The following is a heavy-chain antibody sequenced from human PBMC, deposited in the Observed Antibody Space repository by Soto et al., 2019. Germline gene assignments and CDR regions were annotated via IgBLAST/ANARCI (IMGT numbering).Heavy chain of an antibody. D-gene: IGHD6-13*01. CDR2: ISGSGGST. Sequence: GGSMRVSCAASGLNFSSYAMSWVRQAPGKGLEWVSAISGSGGSTYYADSVKGRFTISRDNSKNTLYLQMNSLRAEDTAVYYCAKSIAAAGTNYWGQGTLVTVSS. CDR1: GLNFSSYA. J-gene: IGHJ4*02. CDR3: AKSIAAAGTNY. V-gene: IGHV3-23*01.